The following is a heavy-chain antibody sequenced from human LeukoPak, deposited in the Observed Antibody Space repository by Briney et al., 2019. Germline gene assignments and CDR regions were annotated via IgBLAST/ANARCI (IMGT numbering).Heavy chain of an antibody. V-gene: IGHV3-30*02. CDR1: GFTFNYYG. CDR2: IRYDGSNK. J-gene: IGHJ4*02. Sequence: PGRCLSLSWAVSGFTFNYYGMQWVRQAPGKGLEWVAFIRYDGSNKYYADFVKGRLTICRDNSENTLYLQMSSLRAEDTAVYYCARDPGPDYWGQGTLVTVSS. CDR3: ARDPGPDY.